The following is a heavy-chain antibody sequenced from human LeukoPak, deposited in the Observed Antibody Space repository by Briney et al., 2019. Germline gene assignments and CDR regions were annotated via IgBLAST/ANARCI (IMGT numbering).Heavy chain of an antibody. V-gene: IGHV3-9*01. Sequence: GGSLRLSCAASGFTFDDYAMHWVRQAPGKGLEWVSGISWNSGSIGYADSVKGRFTISRDNAKNSLYLQMNSLRAEDTALYYCAKGGGGSGSYRQGAFDIWGQGTMVTVSS. CDR1: GFTFDDYA. CDR2: ISWNSGSI. CDR3: AKGGGGSGSYRQGAFDI. J-gene: IGHJ3*02. D-gene: IGHD3-16*02.